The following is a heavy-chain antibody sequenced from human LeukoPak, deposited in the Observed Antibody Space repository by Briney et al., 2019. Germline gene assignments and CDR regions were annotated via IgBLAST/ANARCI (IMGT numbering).Heavy chain of an antibody. V-gene: IGHV3-48*02. CDR2: ISSTGSTI. D-gene: IGHD1/OR15-1a*01. Sequence: PGGSLRLSCAASGFTFSSYSMNWVRQAPGKGLEWVSYISSTGSTIYYADSVKGRFTISRDNAKNSVYLQMNSLRDEDTAVYYCGRIAINANNGMDVWGQGTTVTVSS. J-gene: IGHJ6*02. CDR1: GFTFSSYS. CDR3: GRIAINANNGMDV.